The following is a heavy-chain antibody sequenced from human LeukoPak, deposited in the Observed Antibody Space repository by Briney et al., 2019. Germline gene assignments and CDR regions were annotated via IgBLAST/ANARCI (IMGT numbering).Heavy chain of an antibody. CDR2: INHSGST. V-gene: IGHV4-34*01. CDR1: GGSFSGYY. D-gene: IGHD3-22*01. J-gene: IGHJ5*01. Sequence: SETLSLTCAVYGGSFSGYYWSWIRQPPGRGLEWIGEINHSGSTNYDPSLKSRVTISVDTSKNQFSLKLSSVTAADTAVFYCAKDGRSLDYYDSSPYINWFDSWGQGTLVTVSS. CDR3: AKDGRSLDYYDSSPYINWFDS.